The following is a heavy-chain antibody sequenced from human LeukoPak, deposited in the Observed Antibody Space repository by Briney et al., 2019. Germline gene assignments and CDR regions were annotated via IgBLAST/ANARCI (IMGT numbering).Heavy chain of an antibody. J-gene: IGHJ4*02. D-gene: IGHD6-6*01. V-gene: IGHV3-21*01. Sequence: GGSLRLSCAASGFTFSTYSMNWVRQAPGKGLEWVSSISTSSSYIYHADSVKGRFTTSRDNAKKSLYMQMNSLRAEDTAVYYCARTDSNIAARRIGFDSWGQGTLVTVSS. CDR3: ARTDSNIAARRIGFDS. CDR1: GFTFSTYS. CDR2: ISTSSSYI.